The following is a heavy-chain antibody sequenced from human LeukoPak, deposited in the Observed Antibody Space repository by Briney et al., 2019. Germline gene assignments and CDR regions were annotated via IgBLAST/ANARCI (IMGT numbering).Heavy chain of an antibody. CDR3: AREGAKNDYGDPLYFQH. CDR2: IYYSGST. Sequence: SETLSLTCTVSGGSISSYYWSWFRQPPGKGLEWNGYIYYSGSTNYNPSLKSRVTISVDTSKNQFSLKLSSVTAADTAVYYCAREGAKNDYGDPLYFQHWGQGTLVTVSS. J-gene: IGHJ1*01. V-gene: IGHV4-59*01. D-gene: IGHD4-17*01. CDR1: GGSISSYY.